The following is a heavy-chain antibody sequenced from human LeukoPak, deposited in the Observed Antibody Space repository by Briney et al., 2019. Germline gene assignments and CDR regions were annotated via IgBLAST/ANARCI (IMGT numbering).Heavy chain of an antibody. CDR3: AKASVLRFLEWLSYFDY. CDR2: ISYDGSNK. J-gene: IGHJ4*02. V-gene: IGHV3-30*18. CDR1: GFTFSSYG. D-gene: IGHD3-3*01. Sequence: RAGGSLRLSCAASGFTFSSYGMHWVRQAPGKGLEWVAVISYDGSNKYYADSVKGRFTISRDNSKNTLYLQMNSLRAEDTAVYYCAKASVLRFLEWLSYFDYWGQGTLVTVSS.